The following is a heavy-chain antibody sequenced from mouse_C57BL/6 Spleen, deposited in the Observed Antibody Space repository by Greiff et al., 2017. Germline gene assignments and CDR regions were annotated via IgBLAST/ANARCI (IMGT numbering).Heavy chain of an antibody. Sequence: VQLQQPGTELVKPGASVKLSCKASGYTFTSYWMHWVKQRPGQGLEWIGNINPSNGGTNYNEKFKSKATLTVDKSSSTAYMQLSSLTSEDSAVYYCARSGWPMIYYDYSYAMDYWGQGTSVTVSS. J-gene: IGHJ4*01. CDR1: GYTFTSYW. V-gene: IGHV1-53*01. D-gene: IGHD2-4*01. CDR2: INPSNGGT. CDR3: ARSGWPMIYYDYSYAMDY.